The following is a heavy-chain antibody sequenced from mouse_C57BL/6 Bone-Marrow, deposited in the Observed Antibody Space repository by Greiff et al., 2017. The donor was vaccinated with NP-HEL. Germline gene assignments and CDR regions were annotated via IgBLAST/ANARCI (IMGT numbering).Heavy chain of an antibody. V-gene: IGHV1-15*01. CDR2: IDPETGGT. J-gene: IGHJ2*01. D-gene: IGHD1-1*01. CDR1: GYTFTDYE. CDR3: TGQFITDY. Sequence: QVHVKQSGAELVRPGASVTLSCKASGYTFTDYEMHWVKQTPVHGLEWIGAIDPETGGTAYNQKFKGKAILTADKSSSTAYMELRSLTSEDSAVYYCTGQFITDYWGQGTTLTVSS.